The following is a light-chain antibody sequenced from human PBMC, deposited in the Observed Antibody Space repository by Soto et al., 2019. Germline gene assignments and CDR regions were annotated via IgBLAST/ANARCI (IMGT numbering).Light chain of an antibody. J-gene: IGKJ3*01. CDR2: DAS. CDR3: QQRGNWPPT. Sequence: EVVLTQSPAILSLSPGERATLSCRASQSVSSYLAWYQQKPGQIPRLLIYDASNRATGIPARFSGSGSGTDFTLTSSRLEPEDFAVYFCQQRGNWPPTFGPGTKVDI. CDR1: QSVSSY. V-gene: IGKV3-11*01.